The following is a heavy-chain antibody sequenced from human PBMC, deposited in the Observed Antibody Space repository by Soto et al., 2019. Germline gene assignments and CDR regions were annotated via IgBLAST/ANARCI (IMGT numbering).Heavy chain of an antibody. CDR1: GFTFSSYA. CDR3: ADLEMATMAIDP. Sequence: GGSLRFSCAASGFTFSSYAMHWVRQAPGKGLEYVSAISSNGGSTYYADSVKGRFTISRDNSKNTLYLQMNSLRAEDTAVYYCADLEMATMAIDPWGQGTLVTSPQ. J-gene: IGHJ5*02. CDR2: ISSNGGST. V-gene: IGHV3-64*04. D-gene: IGHD5-12*01.